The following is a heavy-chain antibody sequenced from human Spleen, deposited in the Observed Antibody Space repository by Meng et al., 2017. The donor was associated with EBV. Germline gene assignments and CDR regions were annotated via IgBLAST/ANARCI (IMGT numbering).Heavy chain of an antibody. CDR1: GSSISTDSG. D-gene: IGHD1-26*01. Sequence: GQLQESGPGRLKPSGTLSLPCGVSGSSISTDSGWSWVRQPPGKGLGWIGEIHHSGSTNYNPSLKSRVSMSLDKSKSQFSLRLSSMTAADTAVYYCARANLKDLLRTYFDFWGQGTLVTVSS. CDR3: ARANLKDLLRTYFDF. CDR2: IHHSGST. J-gene: IGHJ4*02. V-gene: IGHV4-4*02.